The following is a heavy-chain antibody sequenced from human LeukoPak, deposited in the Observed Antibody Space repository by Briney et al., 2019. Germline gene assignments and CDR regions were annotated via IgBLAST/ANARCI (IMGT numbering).Heavy chain of an antibody. V-gene: IGHV3-9*01. CDR2: ISWNSGSI. CDR3: AKADGRGATGY. CDR1: GFTFDDYA. D-gene: IGHD1-26*01. J-gene: IGHJ4*02. Sequence: GRSLRLSCAASGFTFDDYAMHWVRQAPGKGLEWVSGISWNSGSIGYADSVKGRFTISRDNAKNSLYLQMNSLRAEGTALYYCAKADGRGATGYWGQGTLVTVSS.